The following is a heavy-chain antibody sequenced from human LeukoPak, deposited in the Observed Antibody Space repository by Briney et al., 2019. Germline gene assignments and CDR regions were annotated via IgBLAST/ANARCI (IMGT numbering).Heavy chain of an antibody. D-gene: IGHD3-10*01. J-gene: IGHJ4*02. CDR3: AKTGSGRFGELYDHIDY. V-gene: IGHV3-23*01. CDR1: GFTFSSYA. Sequence: GGSLRLSCAASGFTFSSYAMSWVRQAPGKGLEWVSAISGSGGSTYYADSVKGRFTISRDNSKNTLYLQMNSLRAEDTAVYYCAKTGSGRFGELYDHIDYWGQGTLVTVSS. CDR2: ISGSGGST.